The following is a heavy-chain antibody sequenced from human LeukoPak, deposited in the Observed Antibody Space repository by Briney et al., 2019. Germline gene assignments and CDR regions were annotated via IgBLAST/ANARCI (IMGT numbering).Heavy chain of an antibody. D-gene: IGHD3-3*01. CDR3: ARDLYYDFWSGYYPTVYYYYYGMDV. V-gene: IGHV4-4*02. Sequence: SGTLSLTCAVSGGSISSSNWWSWVRQPPGKGLEWIGEIYHSGSTNYNPSLKSRVTISVDKSKNQFSLKLSSVTAADTAVYYCARDLYYDFWSGYYPTVYYYYYGMDVWGQGTTVTVSS. J-gene: IGHJ6*02. CDR1: GGSISSSNW. CDR2: IYHSGST.